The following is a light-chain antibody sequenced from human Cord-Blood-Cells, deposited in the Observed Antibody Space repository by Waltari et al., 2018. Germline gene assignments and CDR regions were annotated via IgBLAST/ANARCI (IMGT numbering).Light chain of an antibody. CDR3: SSYAGSNNFGV. CDR2: EVS. V-gene: IGLV2-8*01. J-gene: IGLJ3*02. CDR1: SSAVGGYNY. Sequence: QSALTQPPSASGSPGQSVTISCTGTSSAVGGYNYVPWYQQHPGKAPKLMIYEVSKRPSGVPDRFSGSKSGNTASLTVSGLQAEDEADYYCSSYAGSNNFGVFGGGTKLTVL.